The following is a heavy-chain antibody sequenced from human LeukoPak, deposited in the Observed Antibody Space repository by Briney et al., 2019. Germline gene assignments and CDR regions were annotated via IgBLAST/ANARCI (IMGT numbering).Heavy chain of an antibody. J-gene: IGHJ4*02. CDR1: GGSISSYY. Sequence: SETLSLTCTVSGGSISSYYWSWIRQPPGKGLEWIGYIYYSGSTNYNPSLKSRVTISVDTSKNQFSLKLSSVTTADTAVYYCARANYDRSNDYWGQGTLVTVSS. CDR2: IYYSGST. CDR3: ARANYDRSNDY. D-gene: IGHD3-22*01. V-gene: IGHV4-59*01.